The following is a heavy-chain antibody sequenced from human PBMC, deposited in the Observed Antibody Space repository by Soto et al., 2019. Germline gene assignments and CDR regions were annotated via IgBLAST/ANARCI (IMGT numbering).Heavy chain of an antibody. J-gene: IGHJ6*02. D-gene: IGHD3-10*01. CDR2: FRSGGGT. V-gene: IGHV4-59*08. CDR3: VRQGIGVLHGLVDV. CDR1: GDSISTYN. Sequence: QVQLQESGPGLVKPSETLSLTCTVSGDSISTYNLAWIRQPPGKGLEWIGYFRSGGGTSYNPSLNSRVARSADSSMKQFSLRLSSGTAADTAVYYCVRQGIGVLHGLVDVWGQGTTVTVSS.